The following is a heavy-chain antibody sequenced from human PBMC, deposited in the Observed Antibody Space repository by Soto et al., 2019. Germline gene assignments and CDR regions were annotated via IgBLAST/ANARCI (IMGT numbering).Heavy chain of an antibody. CDR3: ARVAVSYCSSTSCYYFDY. CDR1: GGSISSGGYY. CDR2: IYYSGST. Sequence: SETLSLTCTVSGGSISSGGYYWSWIRQHPGKGLEWIGYIYYSGSTYYNPSLKSRVTISVDTSKNQFSLKLSSVTAADTAVYYCARVAVSYCSSTSCYYFDYWGQGTLVTVSS. J-gene: IGHJ4*02. D-gene: IGHD2-2*01. V-gene: IGHV4-31*03.